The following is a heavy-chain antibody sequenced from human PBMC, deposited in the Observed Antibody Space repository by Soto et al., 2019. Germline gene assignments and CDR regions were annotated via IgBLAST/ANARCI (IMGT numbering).Heavy chain of an antibody. J-gene: IGHJ4*02. CDR2: IYYSGST. D-gene: IGHD6-19*01. V-gene: IGHV4-39*01. CDR1: GGSISSSSYY. Sequence: SETLSLTCTVSGGSISSSSYYWGWIRQPPGKGLEWIGSIYYSGSTYYNPSLKSRVTISVDTSKNQFSLKLSSVTAADTAVYYCARLLAPGYSSGWPHGRGYHFDYWGQGTLVTVSS. CDR3: ARLLAPGYSSGWPHGRGYHFDY.